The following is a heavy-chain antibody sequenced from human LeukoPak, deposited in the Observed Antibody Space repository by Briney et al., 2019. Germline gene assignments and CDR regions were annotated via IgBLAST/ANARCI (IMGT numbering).Heavy chain of an antibody. J-gene: IGHJ4*02. D-gene: IGHD2-2*01. V-gene: IGHV4-39*01. CDR1: GGSISSSSYY. Sequence: PSETLSLTCTVSGGSISSSSYYWGWIRQPPGKGLEWIGSIYYSGSTYYNPSLKSRVTISVDTSKNQFSLKLSSVTAADTAVYYCAVSVVPAAAFDYWGQGTLVTVSS. CDR3: AVSVVPAAAFDY. CDR2: IYYSGST.